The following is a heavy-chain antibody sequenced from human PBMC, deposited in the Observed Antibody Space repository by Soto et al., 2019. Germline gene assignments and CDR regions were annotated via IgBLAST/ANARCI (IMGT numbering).Heavy chain of an antibody. J-gene: IGHJ1*01. V-gene: IGHV3-23*01. CDR1: EFTFSSYA. CDR3: AKDVHYDIVTGIEYFHH. CDR2: ISGTGRVT. Sequence: EVQLLESGGGLVQPGGSLKLSCAASEFTFSSYAMSWVRQAPGKGLEWVSGISGTGRVTNYAESVKGRFTISRDNPKSPLFLQMNSLRPEDTAVYYCAKDVHYDIVTGIEYFHHWGQGTLVTVSS. D-gene: IGHD3-9*01.